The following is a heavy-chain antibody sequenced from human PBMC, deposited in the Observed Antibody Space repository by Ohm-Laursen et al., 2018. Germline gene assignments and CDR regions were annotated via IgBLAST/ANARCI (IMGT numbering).Heavy chain of an antibody. J-gene: IGHJ4*02. V-gene: IGHV3-33*06. Sequence: SLRLSCAALGFIFRNSGTHWVRQAPGKGLEWVAVIWYDGSNKYYADSVKGRFTVSRDNSKDTLYLQMNSLRNEDTAIYYCAKDVGVAFAYDSWGQGTLVTVSS. CDR2: IWYDGSNK. D-gene: IGHD2-15*01. CDR1: GFIFRNSG. CDR3: AKDVGVAFAYDS.